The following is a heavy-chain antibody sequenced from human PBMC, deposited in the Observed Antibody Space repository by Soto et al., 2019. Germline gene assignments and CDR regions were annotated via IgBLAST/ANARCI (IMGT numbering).Heavy chain of an antibody. V-gene: IGHV3-23*01. CDR3: AKERLGRGADY. CDR1: GFTFSNYA. J-gene: IGHJ4*02. Sequence: EVQLLESGGGLVQPGVSLRLSCAASGFTFSNYAMSWVRQTPGKGLEWVSTISGGGGNTYYPDSVKGRFTISRDNSKDTVYLQMTSRRAEDTAIYYCAKERLGRGADYWGQGALVTVTS. CDR2: ISGGGGNT.